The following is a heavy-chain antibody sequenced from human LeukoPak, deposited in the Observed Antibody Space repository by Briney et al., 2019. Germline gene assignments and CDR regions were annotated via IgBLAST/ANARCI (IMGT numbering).Heavy chain of an antibody. J-gene: IGHJ3*02. CDR1: GGTFSSYA. D-gene: IGHD2-2*01. CDR2: IIPIFGTA. V-gene: IGHV1-69*05. Sequence: SVKVSCKASGGTFSSYAISWVRQAPGQGLEWMGGIIPIFGTANYAQKFQGRVTITTDDSTSTAYMELSSLRSEDTAVYYCARDCSSISCYSGDGGAFDIWGQGTMVTVSS. CDR3: ARDCSSISCYSGDGGAFDI.